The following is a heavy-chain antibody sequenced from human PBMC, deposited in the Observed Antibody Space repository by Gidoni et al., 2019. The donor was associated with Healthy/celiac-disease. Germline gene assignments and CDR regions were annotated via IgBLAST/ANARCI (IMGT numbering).Heavy chain of an antibody. Sequence: EVQLVESGGGLVQPGGSLRLSCAASGFTFSSYWMHWVRQAPGKGLVWVSRINSDGSSTSYADSVKGRFTISRDNAKNTLYLQMNSLRAEDTAVYYCARVLRGYGDYKWFDPWGQGTLVTVSS. J-gene: IGHJ5*02. D-gene: IGHD4-17*01. V-gene: IGHV3-74*01. CDR2: INSDGSST. CDR3: ARVLRGYGDYKWFDP. CDR1: GFTFSSYW.